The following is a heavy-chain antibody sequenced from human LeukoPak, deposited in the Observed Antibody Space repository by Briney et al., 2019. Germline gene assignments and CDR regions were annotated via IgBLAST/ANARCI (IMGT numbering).Heavy chain of an antibody. V-gene: IGHV1-2*02. J-gene: IGHJ4*02. Sequence: ASVKVSCKTSGYPFSDYYIHWIRQASGQGLESMGWINPKNGDTKYAQRSQGRLTIGMDTFIDTVYMELSSLRYDDTAVYYCARLSALWGQGTLVTVSS. CDR2: INPKNGDT. CDR1: GYPFSDYY. CDR3: ARLSAL.